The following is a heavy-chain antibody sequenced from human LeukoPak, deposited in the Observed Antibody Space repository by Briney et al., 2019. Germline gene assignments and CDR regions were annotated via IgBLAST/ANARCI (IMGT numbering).Heavy chain of an antibody. CDR2: IYSGGST. CDR1: GFTVSSYY. V-gene: IGHV3-53*01. Sequence: GGSLRLSWAASGFTVSSYYMSWVRQAPGGGLEWVSVIYSGGSTNYADSATGRFTISRANSKNTLYLQMNSLRAEATAVYYCARDLTGSYWGQGTLVTVSS. J-gene: IGHJ4*02. CDR3: ARDLTGSY. D-gene: IGHD3-10*01.